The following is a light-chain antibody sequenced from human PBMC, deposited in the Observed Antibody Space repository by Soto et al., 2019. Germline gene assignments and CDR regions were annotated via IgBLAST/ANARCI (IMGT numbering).Light chain of an antibody. CDR2: GTS. V-gene: IGKV3-20*01. CDR3: QQYATSPTT. CDR1: QSVDSY. Sequence: EIVLTQSPGTLYLSPGERATVSCRASQSVDSYLAWYQQKPGQAPRLLSYGTSSRATGIPARFSGSGSGTDFTLTISRVEPEDFAVYYCQQYATSPTTFGQGARLDNK. J-gene: IGKJ5*01.